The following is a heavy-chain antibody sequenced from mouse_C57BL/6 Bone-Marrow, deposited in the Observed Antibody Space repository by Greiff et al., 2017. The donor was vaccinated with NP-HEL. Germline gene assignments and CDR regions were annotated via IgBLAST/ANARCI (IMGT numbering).Heavy chain of an antibody. D-gene: IGHD1-1*01. V-gene: IGHV1-80*01. CDR1: GYAFSSYC. J-gene: IGHJ1*03. Sequence: QVQLQQSGAELVKPGASVKISCKASGYAFSSYCMNWVKQRPGKGLEWIGQIYPGDGDTNYNGKFKGKATLTADKSSSTAYMQLSSLTSEDSAVYFCARDDGSSYWYFDVWGTGTTVTVSS. CDR2: IYPGDGDT. CDR3: ARDDGSSYWYFDV.